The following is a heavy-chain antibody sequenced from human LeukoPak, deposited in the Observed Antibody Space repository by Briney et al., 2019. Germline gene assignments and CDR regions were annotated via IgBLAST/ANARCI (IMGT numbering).Heavy chain of an antibody. V-gene: IGHV4-61*01. Sequence: PSETLSLTCTVSGGSVSSGSYYWSWIRQPPGKGLERVGYIYYSGSTNYNPSLKSRVTISVDTSKNQFSLKLSSVTAADTAVYYCARKDPSGTYGAFDIRGQGTMVTVSS. J-gene: IGHJ3*02. D-gene: IGHD3-10*01. CDR1: GGSVSSGSYY. CDR3: ARKDPSGTYGAFDI. CDR2: IYYSGST.